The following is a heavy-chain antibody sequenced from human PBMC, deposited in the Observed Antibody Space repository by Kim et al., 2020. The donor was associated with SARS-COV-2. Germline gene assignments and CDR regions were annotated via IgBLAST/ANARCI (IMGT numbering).Heavy chain of an antibody. CDR3: ATIAAAGTLVYYYGMDV. CDR1: GFTFSSYS. J-gene: IGHJ6*02. D-gene: IGHD6-13*01. Sequence: GGSLRLFCAASGFTFSSYSMNWVRQAPGKGLEWVSSISSSSSYIYYADSVKGRFTISRDNAKNSLYLQMNSLRAEDTAVYYCATIAAAGTLVYYYGMDVWGQGTTVTVSS. V-gene: IGHV3-21*01. CDR2: ISSSSSYI.